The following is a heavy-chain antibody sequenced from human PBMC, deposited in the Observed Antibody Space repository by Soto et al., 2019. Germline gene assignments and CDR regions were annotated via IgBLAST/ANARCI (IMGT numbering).Heavy chain of an antibody. D-gene: IGHD6-6*01. J-gene: IGHJ4*02. CDR3: ARELSIAARGDFAY. CDR1: GFTFSSYS. Sequence: GGSLRLSCAASGFTFSSYSMNWVRQAPGKGLEWVSSISSSSSYIYYADSVKGRFTISRDNAKNSLYLQMNSLRAEDPAVYYCARELSIAARGDFAYWGQGTLVTSPQ. CDR2: ISSSSSYI. V-gene: IGHV3-21*01.